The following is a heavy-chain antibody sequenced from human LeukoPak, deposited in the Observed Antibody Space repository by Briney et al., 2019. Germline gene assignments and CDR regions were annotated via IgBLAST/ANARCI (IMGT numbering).Heavy chain of an antibody. Sequence: GGSLRLSCAASGFTFSSYWMSWVRQAPGKGLEWVANIKQDGSEKYYVDSVRGRFTISRDNAKNSLYLQMNSLRAEDTAVYYCARDFGYYPPDYWGQGTLVTVSS. CDR3: ARDFGYYPPDY. CDR1: GFTFSSYW. J-gene: IGHJ4*02. D-gene: IGHD3-22*01. V-gene: IGHV3-7*03. CDR2: IKQDGSEK.